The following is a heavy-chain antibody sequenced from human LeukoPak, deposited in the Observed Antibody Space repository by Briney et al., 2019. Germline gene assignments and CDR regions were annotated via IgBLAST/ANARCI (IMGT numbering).Heavy chain of an antibody. J-gene: IGHJ4*02. D-gene: IGHD6-13*01. Sequence: ASVKVSCKVSGYTLTELSMHWVRQAPGKGLEWMGGFDPEDGETIYAQKFQGRATMTEDTSTDTAYMELSSLRSEDTAVYYCATSKIAAAGTEVDYWGQGTLVTVSS. CDR3: ATSKIAAAGTEVDY. CDR1: GYTLTELS. V-gene: IGHV1-24*01. CDR2: FDPEDGET.